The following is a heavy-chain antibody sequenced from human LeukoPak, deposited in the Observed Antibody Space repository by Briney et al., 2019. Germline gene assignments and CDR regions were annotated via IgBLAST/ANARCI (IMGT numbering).Heavy chain of an antibody. D-gene: IGHD2-8*01. CDR3: AKVNGEFEGPSDF. Sequence: PGESLRLSCAASGFTFDACAMHWVRLAPGRGLEWVSGISANSGSIGYADAVKGRFTISRDNAKGSLFLQMNNLRVEDTAFYYCAKVNGEFEGPSDFWGQGILVTVSS. CDR1: GFTFDACA. J-gene: IGHJ1*01. CDR2: ISANSGSI. V-gene: IGHV3-9*01.